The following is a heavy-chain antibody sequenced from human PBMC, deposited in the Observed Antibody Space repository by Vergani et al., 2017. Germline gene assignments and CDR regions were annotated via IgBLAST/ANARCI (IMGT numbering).Heavy chain of an antibody. CDR2: IYYSGST. CDR1: GASIRSSNYY. J-gene: IGHJ5*02. D-gene: IGHD6-19*01. Sequence: QLQLQESGPGLVKPSATLSLTCSVSGASIRSSNYYWGWIRQPPGKGLEWIASIYYSGSTYYNPSLKSRVTLSVDTSKNQFSLKLSSVTAADTAVYFCARHSTVEWLVKLGVIDPWGQGILVTVSS. CDR3: ARHSTVEWLVKLGVIDP. V-gene: IGHV4-39*01.